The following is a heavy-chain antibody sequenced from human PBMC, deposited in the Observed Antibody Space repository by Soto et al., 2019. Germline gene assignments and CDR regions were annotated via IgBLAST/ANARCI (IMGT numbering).Heavy chain of an antibody. CDR1: GFTFSSYA. V-gene: IGHV3-23*01. D-gene: IGHD1-26*01. CDR2: ISGSGDNT. J-gene: IGHJ4*02. CDR3: PVASWSYAI. Sequence: EVQLLESGGGLVQPGGSLRLSCAASGFTFSSYAMSWVRQAPGKGLEWVSAISGSGDNTYYADSVKGRFTISRDNSNNTLYLQMTSLRAEDTAVYYCPVASWSYAIWGQGTLVTVSS.